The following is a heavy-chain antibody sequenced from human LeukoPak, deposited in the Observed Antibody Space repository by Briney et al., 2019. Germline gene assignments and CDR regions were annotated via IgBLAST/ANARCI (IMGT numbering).Heavy chain of an antibody. V-gene: IGHV3-7*01. J-gene: IGHJ4*02. CDR2: IKQDESEK. D-gene: IGHD1-1*01. CDR1: GFTFSTYW. Sequence: GGSLRLSCAASGFTFSTYWMSWVRQAPGKGLEWVANIKQDESEKYYVDSLKGRFTISRDNAKNSLYLQMNSLRAEDTAVYYCARDKIEGPTKLDYWGQGILVTVSS. CDR3: ARDKIEGPTKLDY.